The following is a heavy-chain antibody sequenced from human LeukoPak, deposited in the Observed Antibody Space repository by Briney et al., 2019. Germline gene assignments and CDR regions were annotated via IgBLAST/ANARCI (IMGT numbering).Heavy chain of an antibody. CDR2: ISSSSSTI. D-gene: IGHD3-3*01. J-gene: IGHJ4*02. CDR1: GFTFSSYS. Sequence: PGGSLRLSCAASGFTFSSYSMNWVRQAPGKGLEWVSDISSSSSTIYYADSVKGRFTISRENAKNSLYLEMNSLRAEDTAVYYCARTYYDFWSGYYSHEANPFDYWGQGTLVTVSS. V-gene: IGHV3-48*01. CDR3: ARTYYDFWSGYYSHEANPFDY.